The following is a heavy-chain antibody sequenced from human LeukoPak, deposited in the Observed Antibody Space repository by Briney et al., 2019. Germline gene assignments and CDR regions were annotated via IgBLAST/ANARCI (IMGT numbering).Heavy chain of an antibody. CDR3: ARESRGGSYLRY. CDR1: GFTFDDYA. D-gene: IGHD1-26*01. V-gene: IGHV3-9*01. CDR2: ISWNSGSI. Sequence: GGSLRLSCAASGFTFDDYAMHWVRQAPGKGLEWVSGISWNSGSIGYADSVKGRFTISRDNAKNSLYLQMNSLRAEDTAVYYCARESRGGSYLRYWGQGTLVTVSS. J-gene: IGHJ4*02.